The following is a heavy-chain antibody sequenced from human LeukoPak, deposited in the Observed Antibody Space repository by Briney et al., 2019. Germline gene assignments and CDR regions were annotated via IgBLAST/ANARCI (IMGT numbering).Heavy chain of an antibody. CDR2: ISAYNGNT. V-gene: IGHV1-18*01. CDR3: ARDGTGYYNDAFDI. J-gene: IGHJ3*02. CDR1: GYTFTSYG. Sequence: ASVKVSCKASGYTFTSYGISWVRQAPGQGLEWMGWISAYNGNTNYAQKFQGRVTMTTETSTSTAYMELRSLRSDDTAVYYCARDGTGYYNDAFDIWGQGTMVIVSS. D-gene: IGHD3-22*01.